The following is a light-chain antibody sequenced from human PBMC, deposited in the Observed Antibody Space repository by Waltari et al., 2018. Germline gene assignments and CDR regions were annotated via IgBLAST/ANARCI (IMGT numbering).Light chain of an antibody. CDR2: YVS. V-gene: IGLV2-23*02. CDR1: STNLGDYNL. CDR3: CSYSTGGSWM. J-gene: IGLJ3*02. Sequence: QSALTQPVSVSGSPGQSVTLSCTGTSTNLGDYNLFSWFQHHPDQAPKLLIFYVSKRPSGVSNRFSGSKSGNTASLTISGLQTEDEADYYCCSYSTGGSWMFGGGTKLTVL.